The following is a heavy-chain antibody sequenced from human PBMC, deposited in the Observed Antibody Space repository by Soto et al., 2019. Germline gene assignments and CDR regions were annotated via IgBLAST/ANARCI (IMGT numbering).Heavy chain of an antibody. J-gene: IGHJ5*02. V-gene: IGHV4-30-4*01. CDR1: GVSISGSRYY. CDR2: VYYTGST. D-gene: IGHD2-21*02. CDR3: VRTARQGAVAPHWFDR. Sequence: SETLSLTCTVSGVSISGSRYYWSWIRQAPGKGLEWIGYVYYTGSTYYNPSLMSRLTISVDTSKNQFSLKLTSVTAAETAVYYCVRTARQGAVAPHWFDRWGQGTQVTVSS.